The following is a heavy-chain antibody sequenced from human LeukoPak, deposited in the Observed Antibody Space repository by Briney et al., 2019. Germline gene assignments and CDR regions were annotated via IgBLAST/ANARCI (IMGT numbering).Heavy chain of an antibody. CDR3: ARVMGSSSWYSYYYYGMDV. Sequence: ASVKVSCKASGYTFTCYAMNWVRQAPGQGLEWMGWINTNTGNPTYAQGFTGRFVFSLDTSVSTAYLQICSLKAEDTAVYYCARVMGSSSWYSYYYYGMDVWGQGTTVTVSS. V-gene: IGHV7-4-1*01. CDR2: INTNTGNP. CDR1: GYTFTCYA. D-gene: IGHD6-13*01. J-gene: IGHJ6*02.